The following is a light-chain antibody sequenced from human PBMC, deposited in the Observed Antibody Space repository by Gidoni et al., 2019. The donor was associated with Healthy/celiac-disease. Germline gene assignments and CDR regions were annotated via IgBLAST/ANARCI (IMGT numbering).Light chain of an antibody. Sequence: QSVLTPPPSESGAPAHRVTISCTGSSSNIGAGYDVHWYQQLPGTAPKLLIYGNTNRPSGVPDRFSGSKSGTSASLAITGLQAEDEADYYCQSYDSSLSGYVFGTGTQVTVL. J-gene: IGLJ1*01. CDR2: GNT. CDR1: SSNIGAGYD. V-gene: IGLV1-40*01. CDR3: QSYDSSLSGYV.